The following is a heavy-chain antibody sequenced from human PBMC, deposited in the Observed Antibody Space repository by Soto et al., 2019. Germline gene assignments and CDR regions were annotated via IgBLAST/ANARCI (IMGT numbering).Heavy chain of an antibody. V-gene: IGHV4-34*01. CDR3: ARGFPIVVVVAATPFDY. CDR2: INHSGST. D-gene: IGHD2-15*01. J-gene: IGHJ4*02. Sequence: QVQLQQWGAGLLKPSETLSLTCAVYGGSFSGYYWSWIRQPPGKGLEWIGEINHSGSTNYNPSLKSRVTISVDTSKNQFSLKLSSVTAADTAVYYCARGFPIVVVVAATPFDYWGQGTLVTVSS. CDR1: GGSFSGYY.